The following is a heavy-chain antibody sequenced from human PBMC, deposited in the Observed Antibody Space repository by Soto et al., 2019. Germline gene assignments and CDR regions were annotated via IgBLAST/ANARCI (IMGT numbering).Heavy chain of an antibody. V-gene: IGHV1-18*01. CDR2: ISAYDGDT. CDR3: VRDMTYYYSSGSDIELDS. Sequence: ASVKVSCKASGYMFISYGISWVRQAPGQGLEWLGWISAYDGDTKYAQKLQGRVTMTTDTSTTTAYMELRSLRSDDTAVYYCVRDMTYYYSSGSDIELDSWGQGTLVTVSS. CDR1: GYMFISYG. J-gene: IGHJ4*02. D-gene: IGHD3-10*01.